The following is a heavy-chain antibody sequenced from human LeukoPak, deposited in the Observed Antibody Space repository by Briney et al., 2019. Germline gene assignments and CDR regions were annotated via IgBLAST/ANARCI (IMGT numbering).Heavy chain of an antibody. J-gene: IGHJ4*02. CDR1: GGSISSSSYY. CDR3: ARDSEYSSSDFDY. D-gene: IGHD6-6*01. Sequence: SETLSLTCTVSGGSISSSSYYWGWIRQPPGKGLEWIGSIYYSGSTYYNPSLKSRVTISVDTSKNQFSLKLSSVTAADTAVYYCARDSEYSSSDFDYWGQGTLVTVSS. V-gene: IGHV4-39*07. CDR2: IYYSGST.